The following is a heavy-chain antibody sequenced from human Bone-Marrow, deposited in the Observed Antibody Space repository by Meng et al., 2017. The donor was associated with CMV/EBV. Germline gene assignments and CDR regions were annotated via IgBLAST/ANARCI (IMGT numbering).Heavy chain of an antibody. V-gene: IGHV4-39*07. CDR3: ARVHIHDSSGSFFDY. CDR2: INHSGST. J-gene: IGHJ4*02. Sequence: GSLRLSCTVSGGSISSSSYYWGWIRQPPGKGLEWIGEINHSGSTNYNPSLKSRVTISVDTSKNQFSLKLSSVTAADTAVYYCARVHIHDSSGSFFDYWGQGTLVTVSS. CDR1: GGSISSSSYY. D-gene: IGHD3-22*01.